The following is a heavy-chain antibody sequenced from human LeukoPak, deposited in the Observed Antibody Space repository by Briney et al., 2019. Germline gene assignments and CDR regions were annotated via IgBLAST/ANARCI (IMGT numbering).Heavy chain of an antibody. Sequence: ASVKVSCKASGYTFTGYYMHWVRQAPGQGLEWMGRINPNSGGTNYAQKLQGRVTVTTDTSTSTAYMELRSLRSDDTAVYYCAREKGIASYYYYGMDVWGQGTTVTASS. CDR2: INPNSGGT. V-gene: IGHV1-2*06. CDR1: GYTFTGYY. J-gene: IGHJ6*02. CDR3: AREKGIASYYYYGMDV.